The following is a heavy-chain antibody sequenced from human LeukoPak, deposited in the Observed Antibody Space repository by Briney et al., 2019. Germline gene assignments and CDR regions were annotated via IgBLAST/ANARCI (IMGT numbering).Heavy chain of an antibody. V-gene: IGHV3-23*01. Sequence: GGSLRLSCAPFGFTFSSYAMTWVRQAPGKGLEWVSAYSGSGSSTYYADSVKGRFTISRDNSKNTLYLQMNSLRAEDTAVYYCAKGGSGTYYGIDYWGQGTLVTVSS. CDR1: GFTFSSYA. D-gene: IGHD1-26*01. J-gene: IGHJ4*02. CDR3: AKGGSGTYYGIDY. CDR2: YSGSGSST.